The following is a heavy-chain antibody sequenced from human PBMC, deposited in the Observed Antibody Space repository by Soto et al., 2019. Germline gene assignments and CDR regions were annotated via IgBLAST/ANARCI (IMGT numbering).Heavy chain of an antibody. CDR1: GFTFSSYS. Sequence: PGGSLRLSCAASGFTFSSYSMSWVRQAPGKGLEWVSGFRTGGDDGTTYYADSVKGRFTISRDNSKSTLYLHLNSLRAEDTAVYFCAKRSGIAVTGAEFSDLWGRGTLVTVSS. V-gene: IGHV3-23*01. J-gene: IGHJ2*01. CDR3: AKRSGIAVTGAEFSDL. CDR2: FRTGGDDGTT. D-gene: IGHD6-19*01.